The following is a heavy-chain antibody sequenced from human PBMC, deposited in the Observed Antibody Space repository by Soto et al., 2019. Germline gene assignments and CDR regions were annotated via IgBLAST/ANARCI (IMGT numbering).Heavy chain of an antibody. V-gene: IGHV3-30*18. Sequence: PGGSLRLSCAASGFTFSSYGMHWVRQAPGKGLEWVALISYDGSNKYYADSVKGRFTISRDNSKNTLYLLMDSLRAEDTALYYCAKPVGYSSGWFDYWGQGTLVTVSS. CDR3: AKPVGYSSGWFDY. D-gene: IGHD6-19*01. J-gene: IGHJ4*02. CDR2: ISYDGSNK. CDR1: GFTFSSYG.